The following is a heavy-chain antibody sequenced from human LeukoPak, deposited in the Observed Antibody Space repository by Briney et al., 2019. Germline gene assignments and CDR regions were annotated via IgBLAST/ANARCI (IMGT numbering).Heavy chain of an antibody. J-gene: IGHJ6*03. CDR2: INHSGST. CDR3: ARGKKHYYYYMDV. CDR1: GGSSRGYY. V-gene: IGHV4-34*01. Sequence: SETLSLTSAVYGGSSRGYYWSWIRQPPGKGLEWIGEINHSGSTNYNPSLKSRVTISVDTSKNQFSLKLSSVTAADTAVYYCARGKKHYYYYMDVWGKGTTVTVSS.